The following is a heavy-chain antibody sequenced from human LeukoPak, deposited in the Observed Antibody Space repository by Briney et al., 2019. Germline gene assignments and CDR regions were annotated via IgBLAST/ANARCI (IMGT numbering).Heavy chain of an antibody. CDR3: AREYSSSSAYYYGMDV. CDR1: GFTFSSYD. CDR2: IGTAGDT. Sequence: GGSLRLSCAASGFTFSSYDMHWVRQATGKGLEWVSAIGTAGDTYYPGSVKGRFTTSRENAKNSLYLQMNSLRAGDTAVYYCAREYSSSSAYYYGMDVWGQGTTVTVSS. V-gene: IGHV3-13*01. J-gene: IGHJ6*02. D-gene: IGHD6-6*01.